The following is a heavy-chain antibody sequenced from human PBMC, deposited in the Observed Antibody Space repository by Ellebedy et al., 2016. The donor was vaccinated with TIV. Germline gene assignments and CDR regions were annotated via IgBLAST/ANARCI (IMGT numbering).Heavy chain of an antibody. V-gene: IGHV3-30*18. J-gene: IGHJ4*02. CDR2: ISYDGSNK. CDR3: AKGDSSDY. Sequence: GESLKISXAASGFTFSSYGMHWVRQAPGKGLEWVAVISYDGSNKYYADSVKGRFTISRDNSKNTLYLQMNSLRAEDTAVYYCAKGDSSDYWGQGTLVTVSS. CDR1: GFTFSSYG. D-gene: IGHD2-21*02.